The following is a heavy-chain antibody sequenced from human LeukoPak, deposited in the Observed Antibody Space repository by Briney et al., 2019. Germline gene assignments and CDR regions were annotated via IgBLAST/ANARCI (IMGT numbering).Heavy chain of an antibody. V-gene: IGHV1-69*13. Sequence: SVKVSCKASGGTFTSYVITWVRQVPEQGLEWMGEIIPIFGTANYALKFQGRVTITADESTSTAYMELSSLRSDDTALYYCATAQNNIWPPAPIDYWGQGTLVTVSS. CDR2: IIPIFGTA. J-gene: IGHJ4*02. CDR3: ATAQNNIWPPAPIDY. D-gene: IGHD1/OR15-1a*01. CDR1: GGTFTSYV.